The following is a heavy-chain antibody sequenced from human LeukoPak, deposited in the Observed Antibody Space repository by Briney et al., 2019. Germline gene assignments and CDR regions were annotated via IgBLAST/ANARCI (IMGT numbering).Heavy chain of an antibody. CDR1: GFTFSSYG. D-gene: IGHD2-15*01. Sequence: GGSLRLSYAASGFTFSSYGMDWVRQAPGKGLEWVAFIRYDGSNKYYADSVKGRFTISRDNSMNTLYLQMNSLRAEDTAVYYCAKDQIAAFDYWGQGTLVTVSS. CDR2: IRYDGSNK. V-gene: IGHV3-30*02. CDR3: AKDQIAAFDY. J-gene: IGHJ4*02.